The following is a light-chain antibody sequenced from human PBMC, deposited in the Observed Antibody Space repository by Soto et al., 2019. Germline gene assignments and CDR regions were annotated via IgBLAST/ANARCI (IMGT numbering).Light chain of an antibody. CDR3: SSYTGTTTLGYV. Sequence: QSALTQPASVSGSPGQSITISCTGTGSDVGGFNFVSWYQQHPGKAPKLIIYDVSDRPSGVSNRFSGSKSDNTASLTISGLQTEDEAAYYCSSYTGTTTLGYVFGTGTKLTVL. J-gene: IGLJ1*01. CDR1: GSDVGGFNF. CDR2: DVS. V-gene: IGLV2-14*03.